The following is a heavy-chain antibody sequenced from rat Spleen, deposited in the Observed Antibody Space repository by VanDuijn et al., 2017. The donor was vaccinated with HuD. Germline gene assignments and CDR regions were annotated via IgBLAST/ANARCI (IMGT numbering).Heavy chain of an antibody. V-gene: IGHV5-25*01. CDR1: GFTFSNYY. J-gene: IGHJ2*01. Sequence: EVQQVESGGGLVQPGWSLKLSCAASGFTFSNYYMSWVRQAPTKGMEWVAYISTGGTNNYFRDSVKGRFTISRDNAKSTLYLQMDSLRSEDTATYYCATHLFDYGTYYFDYWGQGVMVTVSS. CDR3: ATHLFDYGTYYFDY. D-gene: IGHD1-8*01. CDR2: ISTGGTNN.